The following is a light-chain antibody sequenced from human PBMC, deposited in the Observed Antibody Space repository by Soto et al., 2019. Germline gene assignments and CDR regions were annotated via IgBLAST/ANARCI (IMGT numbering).Light chain of an antibody. CDR2: DTF. Sequence: EIVLTQSPGTLSLSPGERATLSCRASQSVGSQLAWFQHKPGQAPRLLIYDTFNRATGIPARFSGSGSGTDFTLTISSLEPEDFAVYYCQQRSDWPRTFGQGTKVDIK. CDR1: QSVGSQ. V-gene: IGKV3-11*01. J-gene: IGKJ1*01. CDR3: QQRSDWPRT.